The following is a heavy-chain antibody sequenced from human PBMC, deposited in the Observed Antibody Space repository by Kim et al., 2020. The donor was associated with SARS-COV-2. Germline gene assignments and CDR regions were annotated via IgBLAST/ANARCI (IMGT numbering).Heavy chain of an antibody. V-gene: IGHV5-51*01. J-gene: IGHJ4*02. Sequence: GESLKISCKGSGYSFTSYWIGWVRQMPGKGLEWMGIIYPGDSDTRYSPSFQGQVTISADKSISTAYLQWSSLKASDTAMYYCARKPIQLWPEGYYFDYWGQGTLVTVSS. D-gene: IGHD5-18*01. CDR2: IYPGDSDT. CDR1: GYSFTSYW. CDR3: ARKPIQLWPEGYYFDY.